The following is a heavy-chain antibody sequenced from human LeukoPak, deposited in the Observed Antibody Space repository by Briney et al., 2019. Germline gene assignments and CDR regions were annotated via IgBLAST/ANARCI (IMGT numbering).Heavy chain of an antibody. V-gene: IGHV4-4*07. Sequence: PSETLSLTCSVSGGSISAYYWSWIRQTAGKGLEWIGRVYRTGNTNYNPSLQSRVTMSVDTSKNQISLRLRSVTAADTAVYFCARDDFEYSVHHGMDVWGQGTAVTVS. J-gene: IGHJ6*02. D-gene: IGHD3-9*01. CDR2: VYRTGNT. CDR3: ARDDFEYSVHHGMDV. CDR1: GGSISAYY.